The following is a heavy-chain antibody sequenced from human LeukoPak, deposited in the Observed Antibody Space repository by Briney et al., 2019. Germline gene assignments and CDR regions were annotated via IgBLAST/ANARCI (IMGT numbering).Heavy chain of an antibody. CDR2: IYYSGST. V-gene: IGHV4-39*07. Sequence: SETLSLTCTVSGGSISSSSYYWGWIRQPPGKGLEWIGSIYYSGSTNYNPSLKSRVTISVDTSKNQFSLKLSSVTAADTAVYYCAQGVWFGELLSYWGQGTLVTVSS. D-gene: IGHD3-10*01. CDR1: GGSISSSSYY. CDR3: AQGVWFGELLSY. J-gene: IGHJ4*02.